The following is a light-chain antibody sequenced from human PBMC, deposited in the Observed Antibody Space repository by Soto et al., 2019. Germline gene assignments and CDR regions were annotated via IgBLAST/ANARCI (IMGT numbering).Light chain of an antibody. Sequence: QPVLTQPPSVSGAPGQRVTISCTGSSSNIGAGYDVPWYQQLPGTATKLLIYGNSNRPSGVPDRFSGSKSGTSASLAITGLQAEDEADYYCQSYDSSLSALFGGGTKLTVL. V-gene: IGLV1-40*01. CDR3: QSYDSSLSAL. CDR1: SSNIGAGYD. J-gene: IGLJ2*01. CDR2: GNS.